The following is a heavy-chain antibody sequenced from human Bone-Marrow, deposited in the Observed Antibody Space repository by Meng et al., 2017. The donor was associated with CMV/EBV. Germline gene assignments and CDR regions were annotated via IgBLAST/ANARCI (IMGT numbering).Heavy chain of an antibody. V-gene: IGHV1-69*06. CDR1: GTFSSSA. Sequence: GTFSSSAISWVRQAPGQGLEWMGGIIPIFGTANYAQKFQGRVTITADKSTSTAYMELSRLRSEDTAVYYCATGSAYCGGGCYTAPDYWGQGTLVTVSS. CDR3: ATGSAYCGGGCYTAPDY. J-gene: IGHJ4*02. CDR2: IIPIFGTA. D-gene: IGHD2-21*02.